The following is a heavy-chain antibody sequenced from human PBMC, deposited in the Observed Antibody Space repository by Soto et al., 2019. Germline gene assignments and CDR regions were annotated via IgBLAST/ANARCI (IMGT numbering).Heavy chain of an antibody. CDR3: ARAVYCGDDCYSNGMAV. CDR2: INPHSGST. V-gene: IGHV1-2*02. CDR1: GYSFTDDY. Sequence: QVQVVQSGAEVKKPGASVKISCKTSGYSFTDDYLHWVRQAPGQGLECVGWINPHSGSTNFAQKFLGRVSMTRDTSISTAYMELFSLTSDDTAIYYCARAVYCGDDCYSNGMAVGGKGTTVTVSS. J-gene: IGHJ6*04. D-gene: IGHD2-21*02.